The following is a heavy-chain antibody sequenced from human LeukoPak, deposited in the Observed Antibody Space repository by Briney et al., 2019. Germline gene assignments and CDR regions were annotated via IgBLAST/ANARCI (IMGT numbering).Heavy chain of an antibody. CDR2: INPNSGGT. CDR1: GYTFTGYY. Sequence: GASVKVSCKASGYTFTGYYMHWVRQAPGQGLEWMGWINPNSGGTNYAQKFQGRVTMTRDTSISTAYMELSRLRSDDTAVYYCARCDSYGYVSYYMDVWGKGTTVTVSS. J-gene: IGHJ6*03. V-gene: IGHV1-2*02. D-gene: IGHD5-18*01. CDR3: ARCDSYGYVSYYMDV.